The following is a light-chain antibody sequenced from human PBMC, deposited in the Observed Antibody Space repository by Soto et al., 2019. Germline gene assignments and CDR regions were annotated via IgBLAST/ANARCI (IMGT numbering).Light chain of an antibody. V-gene: IGLV2-23*01. J-gene: IGLJ7*01. Sequence: QSVLTQPASVSGSPGQSITISCTGTSSDVGSYNLVSWYQQHPGKAPKLMIYEGSKRPSGVSNRVSGSKSGNTASLTISGLQAEDEADYYCCSYAGSSTHAVFGGGTQLTV. CDR1: SSDVGSYNL. CDR3: CSYAGSSTHAV. CDR2: EGS.